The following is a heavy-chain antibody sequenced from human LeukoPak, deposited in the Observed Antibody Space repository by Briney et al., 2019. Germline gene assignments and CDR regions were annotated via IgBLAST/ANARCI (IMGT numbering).Heavy chain of an antibody. CDR1: GFTFSSYS. J-gene: IGHJ3*02. CDR2: ISSSSSYI. CDR3: ARFYYDSSGYYGDAFDI. D-gene: IGHD3-22*01. Sequence: GGSLRLPCAASGFTFSSYSMNWVRQAPGKGLEWVSSISSSSSYIYYADSVKGRFTISRDNAKNSLYLQMNSLRAEDTAVYYCARFYYDSSGYYGDAFDIWGQGTMVTVSS. V-gene: IGHV3-21*01.